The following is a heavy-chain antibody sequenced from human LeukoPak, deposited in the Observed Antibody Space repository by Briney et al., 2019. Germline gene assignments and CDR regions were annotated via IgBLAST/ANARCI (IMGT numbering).Heavy chain of an antibody. CDR1: GYSISSGYH. V-gene: IGHV4-38-2*02. D-gene: IGHD2-2*01. CDR3: AREGGSCSSTSCSLQHFDY. J-gene: IGHJ4*02. CDR2: MSHSGST. Sequence: KPSETLSLTCAVSGYSISSGYHWGWIRQPPGKGLEWIGSMSHSGSTYYNPSLKSRVTISVDTSKNQFSVKLSSVTAADTAVYYCAREGGSCSSTSCSLQHFDYWGQGTLVTVSS.